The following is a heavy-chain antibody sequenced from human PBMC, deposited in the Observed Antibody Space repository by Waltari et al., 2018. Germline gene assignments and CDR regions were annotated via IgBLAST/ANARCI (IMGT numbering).Heavy chain of an antibody. CDR1: GGSISGSF. CDR3: ASYRVGRD. D-gene: IGHD3-16*02. J-gene: IGHJ4*02. CDR2: IYSSGSTSGST. V-gene: IGHV4-59*01. Sequence: QVQLQESGPGLVKPSETLSLTCTVSGGSISGSFWSWLRQPPVKGLEWIGYIYSSGSTSGSTTYNPSLKCRVTISVDTSKNRFSLMLSSVTTADTAVYYCASYRVGRDWGQGTLVIVS.